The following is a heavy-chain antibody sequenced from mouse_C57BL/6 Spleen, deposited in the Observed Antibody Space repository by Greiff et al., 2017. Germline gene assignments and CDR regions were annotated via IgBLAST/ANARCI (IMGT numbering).Heavy chain of an antibody. J-gene: IGHJ3*01. Sequence: VQLQQSGAELVKPGASVKISCKASGYAFSSYWMNWVKQRPGKGLEWIGQIYPGDGDTNYNGKFKGKATLTADKSSSTAYMQLSSLTSEDSAVYFCAREGSYGSRLFAYWGQGTLVTVSA. CDR2: IYPGDGDT. CDR3: AREGSYGSRLFAY. D-gene: IGHD1-1*01. CDR1: GYAFSSYW. V-gene: IGHV1-80*01.